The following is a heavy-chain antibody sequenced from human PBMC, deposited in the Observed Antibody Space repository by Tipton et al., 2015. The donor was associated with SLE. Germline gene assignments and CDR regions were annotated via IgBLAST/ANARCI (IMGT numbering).Heavy chain of an antibody. D-gene: IGHD2-2*01. CDR2: IYTGGNT. V-gene: IGHV4-4*07. J-gene: IGHJ4*02. CDR1: GGSISRYY. CDR3: VVSSPSSCSYFDY. Sequence: TLSLTCTVSGGSISRYYWGWIRQPAGKGLEWIGGIYTGGNTKYNPSRESRVTLSVDASKDQFSLRLTSVTDADTAVYYCVVSSPSSCSYFDYWGKGRLVTVSS.